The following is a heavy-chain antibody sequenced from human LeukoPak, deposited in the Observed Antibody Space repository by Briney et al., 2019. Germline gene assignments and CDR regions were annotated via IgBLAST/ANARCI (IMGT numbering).Heavy chain of an antibody. J-gene: IGHJ4*02. V-gene: IGHV1-2*02. CDR1: GYTFTGYY. CDR3: ATERG. CDR2: INPNSGGT. Sequence: ASVKVSCKASGYTFTGYYMHWVRQAPGQGLEWMGWINPNSGGTNYAQKFQGRVTMTEDTSTDTAYMELSSLRSEDTAVYYCATERGWGQGTLVTVSS.